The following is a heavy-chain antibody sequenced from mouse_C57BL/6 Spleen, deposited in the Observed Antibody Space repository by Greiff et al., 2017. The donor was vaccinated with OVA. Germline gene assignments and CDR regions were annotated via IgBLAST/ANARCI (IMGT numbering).Heavy chain of an antibody. V-gene: IGHV1-59*01. J-gene: IGHJ4*01. Sequence: QVQLQQPGAELVRPGTSVKLSCKASGYTFTSYWMHWVKQRPGQGLEWIGVIDPSDSYTNYNQKFKGKATLTVDTSSSTAYMQLSSLTSEDSAVYYCARMGYAMDYWGQGTSVTVSS. CDR3: ARMGYAMDY. CDR2: IDPSDSYT. CDR1: GYTFTSYW.